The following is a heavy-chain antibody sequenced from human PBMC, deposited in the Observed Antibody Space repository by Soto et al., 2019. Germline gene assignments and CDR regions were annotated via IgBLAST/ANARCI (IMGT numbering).Heavy chain of an antibody. CDR1: GFTFSSYS. J-gene: IGHJ1*01. CDR3: ARRDRSGYFLFQH. Sequence: PGGSLRLSCAASGFTFSSYSMNWVRQAPGKGLEWVSYISSSSSTIYYADSVKGRFTISRDNAKNSLYLQMNSLRAEDTAVYYCARRDRSGYFLFQHWGQGTLVTVSS. CDR2: ISSSSSTI. V-gene: IGHV3-48*01. D-gene: IGHD3-22*01.